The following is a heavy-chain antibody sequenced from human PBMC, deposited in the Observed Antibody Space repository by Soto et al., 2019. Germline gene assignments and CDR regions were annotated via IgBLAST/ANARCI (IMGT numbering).Heavy chain of an antibody. V-gene: IGHV4-34*01. Sequence: SETLSLTCAVYGGSFSGYYWSWIRQPPGKGLEWIGEINHSGSTNYNPSLKSRVTISVDTSKNQFSLKLSSVTAADTAVYYCARGSFCGSTSCSGRWFDPWGQGTLVTVS. CDR1: GGSFSGYY. J-gene: IGHJ5*02. D-gene: IGHD2-2*01. CDR2: INHSGST. CDR3: ARGSFCGSTSCSGRWFDP.